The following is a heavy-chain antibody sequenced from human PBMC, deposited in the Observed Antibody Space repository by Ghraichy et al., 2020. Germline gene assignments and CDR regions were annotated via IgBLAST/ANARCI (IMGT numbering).Heavy chain of an antibody. CDR1: GFTFSSYA. J-gene: IGHJ1*01. Sequence: GGSLRLSCAASGFTFSSYAMHWVRQAPGKGLEWVAVISYDGSNKYYVDSVKGRFTISRDNSKNTLYLQMNSLRAEDTAVYYCARDRIRGSGWYSGGYFQHWGQGTLVTVSS. CDR3: ARDRIRGSGWYSGGYFQH. D-gene: IGHD6-19*01. CDR2: ISYDGSNK. V-gene: IGHV3-30*04.